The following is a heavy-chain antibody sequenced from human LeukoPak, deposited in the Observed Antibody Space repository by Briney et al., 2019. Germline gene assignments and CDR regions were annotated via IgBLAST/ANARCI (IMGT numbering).Heavy chain of an antibody. CDR3: ARREGGTANFDY. J-gene: IGHJ4*02. Sequence: SETLSLTCTVSGGFISSTRYYWAWIRQSPGKGLECIGSIDYSGNTNYHPSLKSRVAISVDTSKNQFSLKLSSVTAADTAVYYCARREGGTANFDYWGQGTLVTVSS. V-gene: IGHV4-39*01. D-gene: IGHD1-1*01. CDR1: GGFISSTRYY. CDR2: IDYSGNT.